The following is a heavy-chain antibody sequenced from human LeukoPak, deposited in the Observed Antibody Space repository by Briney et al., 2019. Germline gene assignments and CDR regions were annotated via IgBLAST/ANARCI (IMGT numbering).Heavy chain of an antibody. CDR2: INHSGST. V-gene: IGHV4-34*01. D-gene: IGHD3-10*01. CDR3: ARESAQIGGFGEFVYGMDV. Sequence: SETLSLTCAVYGGSFSGYYWSWIRQPPGKGLEWIGEINHSGSTNYNPSLKSRVTISVDTSKNQFSLKLSSVTAADTAVYYCARESAQIGGFGEFVYGMDVWGQGTTVTVSS. J-gene: IGHJ6*02. CDR1: GGSFSGYY.